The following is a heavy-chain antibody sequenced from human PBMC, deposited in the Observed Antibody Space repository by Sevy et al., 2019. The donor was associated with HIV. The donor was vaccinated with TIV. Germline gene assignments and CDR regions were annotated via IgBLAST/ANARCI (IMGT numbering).Heavy chain of an antibody. J-gene: IGHJ6*03. D-gene: IGHD5-18*01. Sequence: GGSLRLSCAASGFTFSSYAMHWVRQAPGKGLEWVAVISYDGSNKYYADSVKGRFTISRDNSKNTLYLQMNSLRAEDMAVYYCASDDLRVDTAIVTLQIYYYYCMDVWGKGTTVTVSS. CDR2: ISYDGSNK. CDR3: ASDDLRVDTAIVTLQIYYYYCMDV. V-gene: IGHV3-30-3*01. CDR1: GFTFSSYA.